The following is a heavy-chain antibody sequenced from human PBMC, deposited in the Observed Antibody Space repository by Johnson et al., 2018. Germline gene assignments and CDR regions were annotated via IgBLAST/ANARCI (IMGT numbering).Heavy chain of an antibody. CDR1: GGTFSSYA. J-gene: IGHJ6*02. D-gene: IGHD2-15*01. CDR2: IIPIFGTA. Sequence: VQLVESGAEVKKXGSSVEVSCKASGGTFSSYAISWVRQAPGQGLEWLGGIIPIFGTANSAQKFQGRVTITADESTSTAYMELSRLRSEDTAVYYCASVYCSGGSCYSEVYYYYYGMDVWGQGTTVTVSS. V-gene: IGHV1-69*01. CDR3: ASVYCSGGSCYSEVYYYYYGMDV.